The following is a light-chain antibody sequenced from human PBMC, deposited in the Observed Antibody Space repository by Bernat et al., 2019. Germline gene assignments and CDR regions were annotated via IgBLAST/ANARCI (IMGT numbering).Light chain of an antibody. V-gene: IGLV4-69*01. CDR2: LNSDGSH. Sequence: QLVLTQSPSASASLGASVKLTCTLSSGHSSYAIAWHQQQPEKGPRYLMKLNSDGSHSKGDGIPDRFSGSSSGAERYLTFSSLQSEDGADYYCHTWGTGRVFGGGTKLTVL. CDR3: HTWGTGRV. CDR1: SGHSSYA. J-gene: IGLJ3*02.